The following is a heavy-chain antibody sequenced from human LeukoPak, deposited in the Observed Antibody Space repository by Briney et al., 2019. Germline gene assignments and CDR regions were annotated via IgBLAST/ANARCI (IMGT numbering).Heavy chain of an antibody. Sequence: GGSLRLSCAASGFTVTSDDINWVRQAPGKGLELVSGISGDDDRRLYADSVKGRFAISKDNSQNTVYLQVNSLRVEDTVVYYCAKVNWYYNSGTYAGDCWGQGTLVTVSS. J-gene: IGHJ4*02. CDR2: ISGDDDRR. CDR1: GFTVTSDD. D-gene: IGHD3-10*01. V-gene: IGHV3-23*01. CDR3: AKVNWYYNSGTYAGDC.